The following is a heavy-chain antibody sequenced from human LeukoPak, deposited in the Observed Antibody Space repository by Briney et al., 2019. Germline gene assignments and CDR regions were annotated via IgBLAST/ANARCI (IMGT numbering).Heavy chain of an antibody. J-gene: IGHJ6*03. CDR3: ARGSSWYYYYYMDV. CDR1: GFTFSSYS. Sequence: GGSLRLSCAASGFTFSSYSMNWVRQAPGKGLEWVSSISSSSSNIYYADSVKGRFTISRDNAKNSLYLQMNSLRAEDTAVYYCARGSSWYYYYYMDVWGKGTTVTVSS. D-gene: IGHD6-13*01. V-gene: IGHV3-21*01. CDR2: ISSSSSNI.